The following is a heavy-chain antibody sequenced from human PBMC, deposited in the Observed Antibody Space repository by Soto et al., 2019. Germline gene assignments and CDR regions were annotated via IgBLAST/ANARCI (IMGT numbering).Heavy chain of an antibody. CDR2: ISGSGGST. CDR3: AKFFLRWSGSYRDLFDY. J-gene: IGHJ4*02. CDR1: GFTFSSYA. Sequence: GGSLRLSCAASGFTFSSYAMSWVRQAPGKGLEWVSAISGSGGSTYYADSVKGRFTISRDNSKNTLYLQMNSLRAEDTAVYYCAKFFLRWSGSYRDLFDYWGQGTLVTVSS. D-gene: IGHD1-26*01. V-gene: IGHV3-23*01.